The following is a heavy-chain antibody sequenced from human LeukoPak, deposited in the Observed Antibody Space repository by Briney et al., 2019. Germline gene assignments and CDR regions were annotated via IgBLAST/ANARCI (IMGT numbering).Heavy chain of an antibody. V-gene: IGHV3-30-3*01. CDR2: ISYDGSNK. CDR3: ASGRYCSSTSCYGVLGYFQH. D-gene: IGHD2-2*01. Sequence: GGSLRLSCAASGFTFSSYAMHWVRQAPGKGLEWVAVISYDGSNKYYADSVKSRFTISRDSSENTLYLQMNSLRAEDTAVYYCASGRYCSSTSCYGVLGYFQHWGQGTLVTVSS. CDR1: GFTFSSYA. J-gene: IGHJ1*01.